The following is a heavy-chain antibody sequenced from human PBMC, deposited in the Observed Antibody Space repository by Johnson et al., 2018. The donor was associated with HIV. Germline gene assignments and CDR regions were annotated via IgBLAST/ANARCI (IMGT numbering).Heavy chain of an antibody. Sequence: VQLVESGGGLVQPGGSLRLSCAASGFTVSSNYMSWVRQAPGKGLEWVAFIRYDGSNKYYVDSVKGRFTISRDNSKNTMYLQMNSLRAEDTAVYYCAKDVGNYWPDAFDVWGQGTMVTVSS. CDR3: AKDVGNYWPDAFDV. CDR1: GFTVSSNY. CDR2: IRYDGSNK. J-gene: IGHJ3*01. V-gene: IGHV3-30*02. D-gene: IGHD3-22*01.